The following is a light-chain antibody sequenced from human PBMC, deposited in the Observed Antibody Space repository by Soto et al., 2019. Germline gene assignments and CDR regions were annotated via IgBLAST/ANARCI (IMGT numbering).Light chain of an antibody. CDR3: QQYDDFSGLT. CDR2: GAS. Sequence: DIQMTQSPSSLSASVGDRVTITCQASQDVRKNLNWYQQKPGKAPKVLIYGASNFERGVPSRFSGSGSGTDFTFTISSLQPADIATYYCQQYDDFSGLTFGGGTKVEI. V-gene: IGKV1-33*01. CDR1: QDVRKN. J-gene: IGKJ4*01.